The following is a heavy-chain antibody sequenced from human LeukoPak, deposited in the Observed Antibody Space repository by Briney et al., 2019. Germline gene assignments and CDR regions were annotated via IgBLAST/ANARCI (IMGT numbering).Heavy chain of an antibody. CDR3: AKSGDYEGSFDY. J-gene: IGHJ4*02. CDR1: GFTFSSYA. D-gene: IGHD2-21*02. Sequence: GGSLRLSCAASGFTFSSYAMHWVRQAPGKGLEWVAVISYDGSNKYYADPVKGRFTISRDNSKNTLYLQMNSLRAEDTAVYYCAKSGDYEGSFDYWGQGTLVTVSS. CDR2: ISYDGSNK. V-gene: IGHV3-30-3*02.